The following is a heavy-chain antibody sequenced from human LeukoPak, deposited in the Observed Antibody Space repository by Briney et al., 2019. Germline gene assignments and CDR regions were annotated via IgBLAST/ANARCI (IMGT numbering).Heavy chain of an antibody. CDR2: ISGSGSRGSGITGGNT. Sequence: PGGSLRLSCAASGFNFELSAMSWGRQAPGKGLEWVALISGSGSRGSGITGGNTYYADSVKGRFSISRDDSQNTVYLQMNSLRVEDTATYFCAKGRCGDSSCWYFDAWAKGTRVTVSP. CDR3: AKGRCGDSSCWYFDA. V-gene: IGHV3-23*01. CDR1: GFNFELSA. D-gene: IGHD6-13*01. J-gene: IGHJ4*02.